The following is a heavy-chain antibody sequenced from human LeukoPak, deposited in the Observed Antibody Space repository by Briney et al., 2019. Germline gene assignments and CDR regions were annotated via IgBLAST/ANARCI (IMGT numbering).Heavy chain of an antibody. V-gene: IGHV3-23*01. D-gene: IGHD3-16*01. J-gene: IGHJ1*01. CDR1: GFTFRSHG. CDR2: ISPSGGIT. CDR3: AKDDDWGRFKD. Sequence: GGTLRLSCAASGFTFRSHGMNWVRQAPGKGLEWVLGISPSGGITYYTDSVRGRFTISRDNSKNTVSLQMNSLRGEDTAVYYCAKDDDWGRFKDWGQGTLVTVSS.